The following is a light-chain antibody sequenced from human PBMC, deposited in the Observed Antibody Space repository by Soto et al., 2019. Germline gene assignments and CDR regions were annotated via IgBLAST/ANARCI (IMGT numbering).Light chain of an antibody. V-gene: IGLV2-8*01. CDR2: EVL. CDR1: SSDVGGYEY. J-gene: IGLJ1*01. Sequence: QSALTQPPSASGSPGQSVTISCTGTSSDVGGYEYVSWYQQHPGKAPKLIIYEVLKRPSGVPDRFSGSKSANTASLTVSGLQAEDEADYYCISFAGSHYVFGTGIKLTVL. CDR3: ISFAGSHYV.